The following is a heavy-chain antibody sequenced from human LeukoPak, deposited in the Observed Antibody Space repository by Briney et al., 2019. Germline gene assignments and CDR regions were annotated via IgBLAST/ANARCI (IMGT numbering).Heavy chain of an antibody. D-gene: IGHD5-18*01. CDR1: GFTFSSYW. Sequence: GGSLRLSCAASGFTFSSYWTSWVRQAPGKGLEWVANIKQDGSEKYYVDSVKGRFTISRDNAKNSLYLQMNSMRAEDTAVYYCARVSKTCSYGYLNDYWGQGTLVTVSS. V-gene: IGHV3-7*01. J-gene: IGHJ4*02. CDR2: IKQDGSEK. CDR3: ARVSKTCSYGYLNDY.